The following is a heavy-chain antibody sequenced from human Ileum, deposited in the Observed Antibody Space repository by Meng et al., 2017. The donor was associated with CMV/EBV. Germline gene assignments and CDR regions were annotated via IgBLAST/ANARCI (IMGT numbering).Heavy chain of an antibody. J-gene: IGHJ4*02. CDR3: ARGSGYTYGYDY. CDR1: GGSISGGGYS. CDR2: MWHTGAT. V-gene: IGHV4-30-2*01. D-gene: IGHD5-18*01. Sequence: QLQLQASASGLVNPSQTLSLTCAVSGGSISGGGYSWTWIRQPPGKGLEWIGYMWHTGATYYNPSLKSRVTISVDRSKNQFSLNLNSVTAADTAVYYCARGSGYTYGYDYWGQGTLVTVSS.